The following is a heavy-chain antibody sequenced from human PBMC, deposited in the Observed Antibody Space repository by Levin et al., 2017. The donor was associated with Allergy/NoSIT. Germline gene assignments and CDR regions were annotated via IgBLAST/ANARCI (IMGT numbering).Heavy chain of an antibody. J-gene: IGHJ5*02. D-gene: IGHD3-10*01. V-gene: IGHV4-31*03. Sequence: PSETLSLTFSVSGDSISSGGHYWNWIRQYPGKGLEWIGYIYYSGSTNHNPSLKSRVTISVDTSKNEFSLKMTSVSAADTAVYFCARSGSGSNWFDPWGQGTLVTVSS. CDR1: GDSISSGGHY. CDR2: IYYSGST. CDR3: ARSGSGSNWFDP.